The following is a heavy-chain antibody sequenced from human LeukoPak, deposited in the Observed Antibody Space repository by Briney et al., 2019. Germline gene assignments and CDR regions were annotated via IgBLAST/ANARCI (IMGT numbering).Heavy chain of an antibody. CDR2: ISSSSSYT. CDR3: ARDVDCSGGSYNGGDYYYYRMDV. Sequence: GGSLRLSWAASGLTFSDYYMSRIRQAPGKGLEWVSYISSSSSYTNYADPVKGRFTISRDNAKNSLYLQMNSLRAEDTAVYYCARDVDCSGGSYNGGDYYYYRMDVWGQGTTVTVSS. J-gene: IGHJ6*02. D-gene: IGHD2-15*01. V-gene: IGHV3-11*05. CDR1: GLTFSDYY.